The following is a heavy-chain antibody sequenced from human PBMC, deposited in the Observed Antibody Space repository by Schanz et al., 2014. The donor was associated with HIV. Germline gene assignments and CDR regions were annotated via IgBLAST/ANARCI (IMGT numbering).Heavy chain of an antibody. Sequence: VQLVESGGGVVQPGRSLRLSCAASGFAFNNYAMTWVRQAPGKGLEWVSSITESGGRTYSADSVNGRFTISRDNAKNSLFLQMESLRAEDTAVYYCARDGGEVWGQGTTVTVSS. D-gene: IGHD3-16*01. CDR2: ITESGGRT. CDR1: GFAFNNYA. V-gene: IGHV3-23*04. CDR3: ARDGGEV. J-gene: IGHJ6*02.